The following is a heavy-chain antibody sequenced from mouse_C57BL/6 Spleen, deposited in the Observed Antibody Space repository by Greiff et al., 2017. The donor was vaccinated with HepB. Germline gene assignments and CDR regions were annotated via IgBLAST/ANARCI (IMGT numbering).Heavy chain of an antibody. J-gene: IGHJ4*01. D-gene: IGHD2-4*01. V-gene: IGHV1-62-2*01. CDR2: FYTGSGSI. Sequence: QVQLQQSGAELVKPGASVKLSCKASGYTFTEYTIHWVKQRSGQGLEWIGWFYTGSGSIKYNEKFKDKATLTADKSSSTVYIELSRLTSEDSAVYFCARHEGYDYDDGVYAMDYWGQGASVTVSS. CDR3: ARHEGYDYDDGVYAMDY. CDR1: GYTFTEYT.